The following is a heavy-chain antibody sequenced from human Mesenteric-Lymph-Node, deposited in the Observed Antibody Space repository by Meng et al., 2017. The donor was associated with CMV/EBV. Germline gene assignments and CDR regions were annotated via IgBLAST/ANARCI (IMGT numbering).Heavy chain of an antibody. D-gene: IGHD6-6*01. V-gene: IGHV4-59*01. Sequence: SETLSLTCTVSGGSISSYYWSWIRQPPGKGLEWIGYIYYSGSTNYNPSLKSRVTISVDTSKNQFSLKLSSVTAADTAVYYCAIAARGDYYYGMDVWGQGTTVTVSS. J-gene: IGHJ6*02. CDR1: GGSISSYY. CDR3: AIAARGDYYYGMDV. CDR2: IYYSGST.